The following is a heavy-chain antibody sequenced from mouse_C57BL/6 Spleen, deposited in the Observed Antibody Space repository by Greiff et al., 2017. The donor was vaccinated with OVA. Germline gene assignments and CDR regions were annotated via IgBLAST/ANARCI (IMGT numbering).Heavy chain of an antibody. Sequence: EVKLQQSGPELVKPGASVKISCKASGYTFTDYYMNWVKQSHGKSLEWIGDINPNNGGTSYNQKFKGKATLTVDKSSSTAYMELRSLTSEDSAVYYCASAFAMDYWGQGTSVTVSS. J-gene: IGHJ4*01. CDR1: GYTFTDYY. CDR2: INPNNGGT. V-gene: IGHV1-26*01. CDR3: ASAFAMDY.